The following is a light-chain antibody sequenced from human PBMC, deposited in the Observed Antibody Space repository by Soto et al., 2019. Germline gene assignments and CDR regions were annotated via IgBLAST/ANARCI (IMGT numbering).Light chain of an antibody. J-gene: IGKJ4*01. Sequence: IQLTQSPSSLSASIGDRVTISCQASHDISNYLNWYQQRPGKAPKLLIYDASTLETGVPSRFRGSGYGTDFTLTITSLQPGDIATYYCQNCHDMALTFGGGNKVDNK. CDR3: QNCHDMALT. V-gene: IGKV1-33*01. CDR1: HDISNY. CDR2: DAS.